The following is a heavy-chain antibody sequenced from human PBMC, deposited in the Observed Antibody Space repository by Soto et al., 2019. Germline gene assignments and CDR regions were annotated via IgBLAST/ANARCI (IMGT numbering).Heavy chain of an antibody. Sequence: SETLSLTCTVSGGSISSYYWSWIRQPPGKGLEWIGYIYYSGSTNYNPSLKSRVTISVDTSKNQFSLKLSSVTAADTAVYYCARDRNHWGYYYYGMDVWGQGTTVTVSS. CDR1: GGSISSYY. CDR2: IYYSGST. D-gene: IGHD7-27*01. J-gene: IGHJ6*02. CDR3: ARDRNHWGYYYYGMDV. V-gene: IGHV4-59*01.